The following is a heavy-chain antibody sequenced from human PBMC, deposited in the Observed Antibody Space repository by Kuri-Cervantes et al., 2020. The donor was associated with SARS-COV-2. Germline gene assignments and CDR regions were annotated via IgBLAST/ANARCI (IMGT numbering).Heavy chain of an antibody. V-gene: IGHV1-69*10. CDR3: ARDRRGTDHAFDI. Sequence: SVKVSCKASGGTFSSYAISWVRQAPGQGLEWMGGIIPVLQIIKYAQRFQGRVTITADKSTSTAYMELSSLRSEDTAVYYCARDRRGTDHAFDIWGQGTMVTVSS. J-gene: IGHJ3*02. D-gene: IGHD3-16*01. CDR2: IIPVLQII. CDR1: GGTFSSYA.